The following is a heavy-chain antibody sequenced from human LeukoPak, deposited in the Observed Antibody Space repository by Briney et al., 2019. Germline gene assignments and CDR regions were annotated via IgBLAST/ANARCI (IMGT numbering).Heavy chain of an antibody. J-gene: IGHJ6*03. Sequence: PGGSLRLSCAASGSTFSSYDMHWVRQATGKGLEWVSAIGTAGDTYYPGSVKGRFTISRENAKNSLYLQMNSLRAGDTAVYYCARGGITMVRGEPMDVWGKGTTVTISS. CDR2: IGTAGDT. D-gene: IGHD3-10*01. CDR3: ARGGITMVRGEPMDV. V-gene: IGHV3-13*01. CDR1: GSTFSSYD.